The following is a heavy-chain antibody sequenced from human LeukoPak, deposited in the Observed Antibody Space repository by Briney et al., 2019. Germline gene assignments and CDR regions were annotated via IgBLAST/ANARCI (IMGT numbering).Heavy chain of an antibody. CDR3: AKDLSRAVAADWFDP. CDR2: ISDSGGGT. CDR1: GFTFSNYD. D-gene: IGHD6-19*01. J-gene: IGHJ5*02. Sequence: PGGSLRLFCAASGFTFSNYDMSWVRQAPGKGLEWVSSISDSGGGTYYADSVKGRFTISRDNSKNTLYLQMTNLRAADTAVYYCAKDLSRAVAADWFDPWDQGSLVTVSS. V-gene: IGHV3-23*01.